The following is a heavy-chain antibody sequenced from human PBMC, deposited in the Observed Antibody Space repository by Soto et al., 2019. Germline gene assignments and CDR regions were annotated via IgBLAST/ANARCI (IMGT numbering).Heavy chain of an antibody. CDR1: GYTFTTYD. D-gene: IGHD3-3*01. CDR2: MNPSTGNT. Sequence: QVQLVQSGAEVKKPGASVKVSCKASGYTFTTYDIHWVRQATGQGLEWMGWMNPSTGNTGYAQQFLGRVTMTRDTSISTADMELSSLRSEDTAVYYCASGRFGEWLLKYWGQGTLVTVSS. V-gene: IGHV1-8*01. J-gene: IGHJ4*02. CDR3: ASGRFGEWLLKY.